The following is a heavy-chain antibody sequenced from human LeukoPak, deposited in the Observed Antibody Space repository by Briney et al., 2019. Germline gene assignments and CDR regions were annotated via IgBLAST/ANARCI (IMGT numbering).Heavy chain of an antibody. Sequence: GGSLRLSCAASGFTFSNYAMAWVRQAPGKGLEYISVIDESGSRTYYADSVKGRFTISRDNSRNTLYLQMSSLRDEDTAVYYCAKETPGKNLPFDSWGQGTLVSVSS. J-gene: IGHJ4*02. D-gene: IGHD3-10*01. CDR3: AKETPGKNLPFDS. CDR2: IDESGSRT. CDR1: GFTFSNYA. V-gene: IGHV3-23*01.